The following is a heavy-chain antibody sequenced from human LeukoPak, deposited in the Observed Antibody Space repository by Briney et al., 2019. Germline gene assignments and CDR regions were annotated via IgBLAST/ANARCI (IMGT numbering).Heavy chain of an antibody. Sequence: GAALEISWKGSGYSFTSYWIGWVRQMPGKGLEWMGIIYPGDSDTRYSPSFQGQVTISADKSISTAYLQWSSLKASDTAMYYCARTAAMRGYWFDPWGQGTLVTVSS. CDR2: IYPGDSDT. J-gene: IGHJ5*02. CDR1: GYSFTSYW. V-gene: IGHV5-51*01. CDR3: ARTAAMRGYWFDP. D-gene: IGHD2-2*01.